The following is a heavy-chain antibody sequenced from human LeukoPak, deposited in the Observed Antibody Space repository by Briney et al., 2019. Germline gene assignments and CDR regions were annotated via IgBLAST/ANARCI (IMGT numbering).Heavy chain of an antibody. CDR2: IYTSGST. CDR1: GGSISSYY. CDR3: ARVRSSPGPYYYYYMDV. D-gene: IGHD2-2*01. V-gene: IGHV4-4*07. J-gene: IGHJ6*03. Sequence: SETLSLTCTVSGGSISSYYWSWIRQPAGKGLEWIGRIYTSGSTNYNPSLKSRVTISVDTSKNQFSLKLSSVTAADTAVYYCARVRSSPGPYYYYYMDVWGKGTTVTISS.